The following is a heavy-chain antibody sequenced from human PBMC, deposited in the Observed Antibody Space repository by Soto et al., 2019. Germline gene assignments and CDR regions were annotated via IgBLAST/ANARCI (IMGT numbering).Heavy chain of an antibody. V-gene: IGHV1-2*04. Sequence: ASVKVSCKASGYTFSDYYMHWVRQAPGQGLEWMGWINPKSGDTSYAQKFQGWVTMTRDTSISTGYMELSRLRSDDTAVYCCARVKDADYRNWFDPWGQGTLVTVSS. CDR1: GYTFSDYY. CDR3: ARVKDADYRNWFDP. D-gene: IGHD4-17*01. J-gene: IGHJ5*02. CDR2: INPKSGDT.